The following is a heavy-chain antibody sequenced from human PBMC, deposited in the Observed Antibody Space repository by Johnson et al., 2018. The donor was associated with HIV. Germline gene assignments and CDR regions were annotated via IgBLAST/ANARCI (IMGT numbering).Heavy chain of an antibody. Sequence: VQLVESGGGLVQPGGSLRLSCAASGFTVSGNYMSWVRQAPGKGLEWVSVIYSGGSTFYADSVKGRFTISRDNSKNTLYLQMNSLRTEDTAVYYCARGLLWFGELLEAFDIWGQGTMVTVSS. V-gene: IGHV3-66*01. CDR1: GFTVSGNY. D-gene: IGHD3-10*01. CDR3: ARGLLWFGELLEAFDI. CDR2: IYSGGST. J-gene: IGHJ3*02.